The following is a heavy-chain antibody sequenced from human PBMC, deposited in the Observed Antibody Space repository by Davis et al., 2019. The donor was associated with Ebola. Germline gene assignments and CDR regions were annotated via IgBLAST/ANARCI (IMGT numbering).Heavy chain of an antibody. J-gene: IGHJ6*02. V-gene: IGHV1-2*02. CDR3: AREDNGDYGILSYYYGMDV. Sequence: ASVKVSCKASGYTFTSYYMHWVRQAPGQGLEWMGWINPNSGGTNYAQKFQGRVTMTRDTSISTAYMELSRLRSDDTAVYYCAREDNGDYGILSYYYGMDVWGQGTTVTVSS. CDR1: GYTFTSYY. CDR2: INPNSGGT. D-gene: IGHD4-17*01.